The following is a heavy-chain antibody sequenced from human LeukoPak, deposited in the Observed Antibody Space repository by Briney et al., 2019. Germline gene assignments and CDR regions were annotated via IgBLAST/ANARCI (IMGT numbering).Heavy chain of an antibody. J-gene: IGHJ6*02. Sequence: PGRSLRLSCAASGFTFDDYAMHWVRQAPGKGLEWVSLINGGGGSTYYADSVKGRFTISRDNSKNSLYLQMNRLRTEDTALYYCAKDQSTVVTYDYGMDVWGQGTTVTVSS. V-gene: IGHV3-43*02. CDR3: AKDQSTVVTYDYGMDV. CDR2: INGGGGST. CDR1: GFTFDDYA. D-gene: IGHD4-23*01.